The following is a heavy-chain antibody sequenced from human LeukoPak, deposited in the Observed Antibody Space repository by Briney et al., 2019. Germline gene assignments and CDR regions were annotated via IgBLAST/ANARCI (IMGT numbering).Heavy chain of an antibody. CDR2: IYTSGST. J-gene: IGHJ4*02. D-gene: IGHD3-10*01. CDR3: ARQTYYYGSGTSPYY. Sequence: SETLSLTCTVSGGSISSGSYYWSWIRQPAGKGLEWIGRIYTSGSTNYNPSLKSRVTISVDTSKNQFSLKLSSVTAAGTAVYYCARQTYYYGSGTSPYYWGQGTLVTVSS. CDR1: GGSISSGSYY. V-gene: IGHV4-61*02.